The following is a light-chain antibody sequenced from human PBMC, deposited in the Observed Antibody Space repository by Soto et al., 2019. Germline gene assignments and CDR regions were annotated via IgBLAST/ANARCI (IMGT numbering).Light chain of an antibody. J-gene: IGKJ5*01. CDR3: QQRGDWPPIT. V-gene: IGKV3D-20*02. Sequence: EIVLTQSPDTLSLSPGETATLSCGASQSVSSSHIAWYQQKPGQSPRLLIDGASSRASGIPDRFSGSGSGTDFTLTISSLEPEDFAVYYCQQRGDWPPITFGQGTRLEI. CDR1: QSVSSSH. CDR2: GAS.